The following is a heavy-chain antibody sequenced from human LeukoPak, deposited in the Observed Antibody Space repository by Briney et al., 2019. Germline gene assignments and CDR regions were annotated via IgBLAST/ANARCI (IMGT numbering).Heavy chain of an antibody. Sequence: GGSLRLSCAASGFPFSSYWMHWVRQAPGKGLVWVSRINSDGSSTSFADSAKGGFTISRANAKNTLYLQMNSLRAEDTAVYYCARDPDYFDYWGQGTLVTVSS. CDR1: GFPFSSYW. J-gene: IGHJ4*02. CDR2: INSDGSST. V-gene: IGHV3-74*01. CDR3: ARDPDYFDY.